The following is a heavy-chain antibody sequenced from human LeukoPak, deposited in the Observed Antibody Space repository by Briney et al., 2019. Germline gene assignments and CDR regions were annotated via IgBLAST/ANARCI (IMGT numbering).Heavy chain of an antibody. J-gene: IGHJ4*02. V-gene: IGHV3-7*01. CDR1: GFTFSSYW. CDR3: ARSWSIAVAGTYDY. Sequence: PGGSLRLSCAASGFTFSSYWMSWVRQAPGKGLEWVANIKQDGSEKYYVDSVKGRFTISRDNAKNSLYLQMNSLRAEDAAVYYCARSWSIAVAGTYDYWRQRTLVSVS. CDR2: IKQDGSEK. D-gene: IGHD6-19*01.